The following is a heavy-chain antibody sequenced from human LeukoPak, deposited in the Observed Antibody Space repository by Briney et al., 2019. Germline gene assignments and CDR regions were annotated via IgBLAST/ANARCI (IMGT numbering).Heavy chain of an antibody. V-gene: IGHV3-30-3*01. Sequence: PGGSLRLSCAASGFTVSSNSINWVRQAPGKGLEWVAVISYDGTNKYYADSVKGRFTISRDNSKNTLYLQMNSLRAEDTAVYYCARARRELRYFDWFDYWGQGTLVTVSS. CDR3: ARARRELRYFDWFDY. CDR2: ISYDGTNK. CDR1: GFTVSSNS. J-gene: IGHJ4*02. D-gene: IGHD3-9*01.